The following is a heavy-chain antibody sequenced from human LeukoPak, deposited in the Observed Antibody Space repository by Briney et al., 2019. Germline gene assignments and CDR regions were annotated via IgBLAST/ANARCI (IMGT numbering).Heavy chain of an antibody. CDR2: IYYSGST. V-gene: IGHV4-39*07. J-gene: IGHJ3*02. D-gene: IGHD3-10*01. CDR3: ARDPGTHGGAFDI. Sequence: SETLSLTCTVSGGPISTGRFYWGWIRQPPGKGLEWIGSIYYSGSTYYNPSLKSRVAILRDTSKNDFSLKLSSVTAADTAVYYCARDPGTHGGAFDIWGQGTLVTVSS. CDR1: GGPISTGRFY.